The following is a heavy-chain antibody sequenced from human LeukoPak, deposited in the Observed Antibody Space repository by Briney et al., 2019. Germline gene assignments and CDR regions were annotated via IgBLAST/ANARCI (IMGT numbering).Heavy chain of an antibody. CDR1: GGSINGYY. J-gene: IGHJ4*02. CDR2: IYYSGST. CDR3: AREYWNDY. D-gene: IGHD1-1*01. Sequence: SETLSLTCTVSGGSINGYYWSWTRQPPGKGLEWIGYIYYSGSTNYNPSLKSRVTISVDTSKNQFSLKLSSVTAADTAVYYCAREYWNDYWGQGSLVTVSS. V-gene: IGHV4-59*01.